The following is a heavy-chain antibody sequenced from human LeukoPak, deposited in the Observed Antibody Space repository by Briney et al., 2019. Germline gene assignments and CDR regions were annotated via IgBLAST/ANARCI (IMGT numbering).Heavy chain of an antibody. J-gene: IGHJ4*02. CDR2: IYHSGTT. V-gene: IGHV4-38-2*02. CDR1: GYSISTGFY. CDR3: ARFNGDYLPFDY. Sequence: SETLSLTCTVSGYSISTGFYWGWIRQPPGKGLAWIGSIYHSGTTYYNPSLKSRVTISVDTSKNQFSLKLRSVTAADTAVYYCARFNGDYLPFDYWGQGTLVTVSS. D-gene: IGHD4-17*01.